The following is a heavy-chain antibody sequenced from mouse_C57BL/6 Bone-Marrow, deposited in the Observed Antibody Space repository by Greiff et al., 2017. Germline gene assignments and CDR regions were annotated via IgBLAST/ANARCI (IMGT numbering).Heavy chain of an antibody. D-gene: IGHD5-1*01. J-gene: IGHJ2*01. CDR3: ARSSTYFYYFDY. V-gene: IGHV1-47*01. CDR1: GYTFTTYS. Sequence: QVQLQQSGAELVKPGASVKMSCKASGYTFTTYSIEWMKQNPGKSLEWIGNFHPYNDDTKYNEKFKGKATLTVEKSSNTVYVGLSQLASDDSAVDYCARSSTYFYYFDYGGEGTTLTVSS. CDR2: FHPYNDDT.